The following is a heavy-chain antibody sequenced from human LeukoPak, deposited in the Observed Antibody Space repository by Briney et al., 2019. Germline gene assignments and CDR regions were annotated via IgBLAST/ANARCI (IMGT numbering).Heavy chain of an antibody. D-gene: IGHD3-22*01. J-gene: IGHJ4*02. CDR3: STTYYYDSSEGY. Sequence: GGSLRLSCAASGFTFNNAWMNWVRQAPGKGLEWVGRIKSKTDGGTTDYAAPVKGRFTISRDDSKNTLYLQMNSLKTEDTAVYYCSTTYYYDSSEGYWGQGTLVTVSS. V-gene: IGHV3-15*07. CDR1: GFTFNNAW. CDR2: IKSKTDGGTT.